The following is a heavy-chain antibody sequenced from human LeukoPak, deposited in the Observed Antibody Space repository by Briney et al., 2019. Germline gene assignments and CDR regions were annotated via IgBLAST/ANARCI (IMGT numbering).Heavy chain of an antibody. CDR3: ARGLESSGYYRY. CDR2: ISPSDGTT. V-gene: IGHV1-46*01. Sequence: ASVKVSCKASAYTFITHYIHWRRQAPGQGLEWVGIISPSDGTTNYIQEFQGRVTMTRDTSTSTVYMELSSLRTEDTAIYYCARGLESSGYYRYWGQGTLVTVSS. J-gene: IGHJ4*02. CDR1: AYTFITHY. D-gene: IGHD3-22*01.